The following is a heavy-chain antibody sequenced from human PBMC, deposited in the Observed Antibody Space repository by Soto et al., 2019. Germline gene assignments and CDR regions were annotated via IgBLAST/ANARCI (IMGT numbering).Heavy chain of an antibody. CDR3: AHRVLRTVFGVVTTTAIYFDF. D-gene: IGHD3-3*01. Sequence: QITLNESGPTVVRPTETLTLTCRFSGFSLTTSGVGVGWIRQSPGKAPEWLALIYWDDDKRYSASLKSRLTITKDTSKNQGVLTVSDVDPTDTATYYCAHRVLRTVFGVVTTTAIYFDFWGQGTPVAVSS. CDR1: GFSLTTSGVG. V-gene: IGHV2-5*02. CDR2: IYWDDDK. J-gene: IGHJ4*02.